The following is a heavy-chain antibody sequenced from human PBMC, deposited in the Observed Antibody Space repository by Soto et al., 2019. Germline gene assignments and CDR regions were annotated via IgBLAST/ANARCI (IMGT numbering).Heavy chain of an antibody. CDR3: ARNGILNLWGCDY. V-gene: IGHV1-8*01. D-gene: IGHD3-10*01. Sequence: QVQLVQSGAEVKKPGASVKVSCRASGYTFTSYDINWVRQATGQGLEWMGWMNPNSGNTGYAQKYQSRRKMPRHTPISTDYMELSNLRSEDTAAYYCARNGILNLWGCDYCGQGALVTVDS. CDR2: MNPNSGNT. CDR1: GYTFTSYD. J-gene: IGHJ4*02.